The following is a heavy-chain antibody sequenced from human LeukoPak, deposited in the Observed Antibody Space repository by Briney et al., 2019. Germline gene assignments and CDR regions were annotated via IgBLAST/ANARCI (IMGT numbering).Heavy chain of an antibody. D-gene: IGHD3-16*02. CDR3: ARASESYDYVWGSYRPYYFDY. Sequence: PSETLSLTCTVSGGSISSYYWSWIRQPPGKGLEWIGYIYYSGSTNYNPSLKSRVTISVDTSENQFSLKLSSVTAADTAVYYCARASESYDYVWGSYRPYYFDYWGQGTLVTVSS. CDR1: GGSISSYY. CDR2: IYYSGST. V-gene: IGHV4-59*01. J-gene: IGHJ4*02.